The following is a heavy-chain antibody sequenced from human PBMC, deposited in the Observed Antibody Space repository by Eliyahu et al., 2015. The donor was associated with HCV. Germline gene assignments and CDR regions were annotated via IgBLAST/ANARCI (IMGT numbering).Heavy chain of an antibody. CDR1: GGSISSGGYY. CDR2: IYYSGST. D-gene: IGHD1-26*01. J-gene: IGHJ6*02. V-gene: IGHV4-31*03. Sequence: QVQLQESGPGLVKPSQTLSLTCTVSGGSISSGGYYWSWIRQHPGKGLEWIGYIYYSGSTYYNPSLKSRVTISVDTSKNQFSLKLSSVTAADTAVYYCARGKRSGSYYYYYGMDVWGQGTTVTVSS. CDR3: ARGKRSGSYYYYYGMDV.